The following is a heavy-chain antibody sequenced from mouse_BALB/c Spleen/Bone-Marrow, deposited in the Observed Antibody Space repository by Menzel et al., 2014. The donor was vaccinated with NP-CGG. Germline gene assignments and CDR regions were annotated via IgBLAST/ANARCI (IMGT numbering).Heavy chain of an antibody. J-gene: IGHJ4*01. Sequence: VQLQESGPGLVSPSQSLSIPCTVSEFSLSSYGLHWVRQPPGKGLEWLGVIWAGGSINYNSALMSRLSISKDNSKGQVFLKMKSLQNDDTAMYYCAREGRGSYGSSGYAMDYWGQGTSVTVSS. D-gene: IGHD1-1*01. CDR2: IWAGGSI. CDR1: EFSLSSYG. CDR3: AREGRGSYGSSGYAMDY. V-gene: IGHV2-9*02.